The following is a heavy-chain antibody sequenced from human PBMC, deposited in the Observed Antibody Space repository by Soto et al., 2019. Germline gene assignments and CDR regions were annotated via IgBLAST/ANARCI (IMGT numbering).Heavy chain of an antibody. CDR1: GGSIISGDYY. CDR2: IYYSGDT. J-gene: IGHJ6*02. V-gene: IGHV4-30-4*08. Sequence: PSETLSLTCTVSGGSIISGDYYWSWIRQPPGKGLEWIGYIYYSGDTSYNPSLKSRVTISIDTSKNQFSLKLISVTAADTAVYYCARQGRRPAYYYYGMDVWGQGTTVTVSS. CDR3: ARQGRRPAYYYYGMDV.